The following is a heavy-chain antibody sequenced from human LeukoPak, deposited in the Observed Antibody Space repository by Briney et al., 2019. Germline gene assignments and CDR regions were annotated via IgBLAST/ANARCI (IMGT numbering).Heavy chain of an antibody. V-gene: IGHV3-7*01. Sequence: GGCLRLSCAASGFTFSSYWMSWVRQAPGKGLEWVANIKQDGSEKYYVDSVKGRFTISRDNAKNSLYLQMNSLRAEDTAVYYCARENVVVPAAIHLYYYGMDVRGQGTTVTVSS. D-gene: IGHD2-2*02. CDR3: ARENVVVPAAIHLYYYGMDV. CDR1: GFTFSSYW. J-gene: IGHJ6*02. CDR2: IKQDGSEK.